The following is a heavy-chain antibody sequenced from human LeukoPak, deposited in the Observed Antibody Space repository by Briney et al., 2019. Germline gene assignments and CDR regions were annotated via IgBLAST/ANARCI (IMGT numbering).Heavy chain of an antibody. V-gene: IGHV4-39*07. Sequence: SSETLSLTCSVSGGSISSSSYYWGWIRQPPGKGLEWIGSIYYSGSTYYNPSLKSRVTISVDTSKNQFSLKLSSVTAADTAVYYCARDLRGGDQSFIYWGQGTLVTVSS. D-gene: IGHD2-21*02. CDR3: ARDLRGGDQSFIY. CDR1: GGSISSSSYY. CDR2: IYYSGST. J-gene: IGHJ4*02.